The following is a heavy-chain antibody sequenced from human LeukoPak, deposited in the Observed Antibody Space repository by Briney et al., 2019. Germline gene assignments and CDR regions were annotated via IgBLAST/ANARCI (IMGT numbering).Heavy chain of an antibody. V-gene: IGHV1-46*01. CDR3: ARDRAAAGLYYFDY. Sequence: ASEKVSCKASGGTFSSYAISWVRQAPGQGPEWMGIINPSGGSTSYAQKFQGGVTMTRDTSTSTVYMELSSLRSEDTAVYYCARDRAAAGLYYFDYWGQGTLVTVSS. D-gene: IGHD6-13*01. CDR2: INPSGGST. J-gene: IGHJ4*02. CDR1: GGTFSSYA.